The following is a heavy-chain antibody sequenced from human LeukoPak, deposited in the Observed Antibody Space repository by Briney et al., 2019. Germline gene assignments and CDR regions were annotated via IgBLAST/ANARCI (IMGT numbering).Heavy chain of an antibody. D-gene: IGHD6-19*01. V-gene: IGHV4-30-4*08. CDR1: GGSISSGDYY. J-gene: IGHJ4*02. CDR2: IYYSGST. CDR3: ARARDSSGWTDY. Sequence: SQTLSLTYTVSGGSISSGDYYWSWIRQPPGKGLEWIGYIYYSGSTYYNPSLKSRVTISVDTSKNQFSLKLSSVTAADTAVYYCARARDSSGWTDYWGQGTLVTVSS.